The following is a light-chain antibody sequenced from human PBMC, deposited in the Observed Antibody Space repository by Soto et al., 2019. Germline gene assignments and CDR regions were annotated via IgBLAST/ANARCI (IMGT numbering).Light chain of an antibody. V-gene: IGLV2-14*01. CDR3: SSYATSGTPYV. Sequence: QSALTQPASVSGSPGQSITISCTGSSGDIGGHNYVSWYQQHPGKAPKLIIFDVSSRPSGVSNRFSGSKSGNTASLTISGLQAEDEADYYCSSYATSGTPYVFATGTKLTVL. CDR2: DVS. J-gene: IGLJ1*01. CDR1: SGDIGGHNY.